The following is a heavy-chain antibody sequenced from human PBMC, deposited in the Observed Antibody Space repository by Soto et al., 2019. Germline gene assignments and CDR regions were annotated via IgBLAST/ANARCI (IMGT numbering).Heavy chain of an antibody. CDR3: GRGGSGCSFLGY. Sequence: LEWIGETHHSGTTNYNPSLKSRVTISVDKSNNQFSLKLSSVTAADTALYYWGRGGSGCSFLGYGRQGILVTVSS. J-gene: IGHJ4*02. V-gene: IGHV4-4*02. CDR2: THHSGTT. D-gene: IGHD3-10*01.